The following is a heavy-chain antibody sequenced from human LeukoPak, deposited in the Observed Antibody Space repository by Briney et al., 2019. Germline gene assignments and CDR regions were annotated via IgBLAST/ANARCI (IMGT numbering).Heavy chain of an antibody. CDR2: IYYSGST. CDR3: ARHIPNYDFWSGYPRWFDP. J-gene: IGHJ5*02. CDR1: GGSISSSSYY. Sequence: SETLSLTCTVSGGSISSSSYYWGWIRQPPGKGLEWIGSIYYSGSTYYNPSLKRRVTISVDTSKNQFSLKLSSVTAADTAVYYCARHIPNYDFWSGYPRWFDPWGQGTLVTVSS. V-gene: IGHV4-39*01. D-gene: IGHD3-3*01.